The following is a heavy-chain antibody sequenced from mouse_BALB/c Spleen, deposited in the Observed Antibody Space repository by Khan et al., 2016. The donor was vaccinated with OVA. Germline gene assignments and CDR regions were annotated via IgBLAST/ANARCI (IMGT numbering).Heavy chain of an antibody. J-gene: IGHJ4*01. CDR1: GFSLTNYG. V-gene: IGHV2-6-1*01. Sequence: QVQLKESGPGLVAPSQSLSITCTISGFSLTNYGVHWVRQPPGKGLEWLVVIWSDGTTTYDSALKSRLTISKDNSKSQVLLKMDSLKTDDTAMYYCARQPYFHYYVMDYWGQGTSVTVSS. CDR3: ARQPYFHYYVMDY. CDR2: IWSDGTT. D-gene: IGHD2-10*01.